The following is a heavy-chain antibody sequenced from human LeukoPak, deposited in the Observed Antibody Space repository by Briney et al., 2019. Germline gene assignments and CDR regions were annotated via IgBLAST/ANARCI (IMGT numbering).Heavy chain of an antibody. D-gene: IGHD5-18*01. V-gene: IGHV4-34*01. Sequence: SETLSLTCAVYGGSSSGYYWSWIRQPPGKGLEWIGEINHSGSTNYNPSLKSRVTISVDTSKNQFSLKLSSVTAADTAVYYCADSTALGTPFDYWGQGTLVTVSS. CDR1: GGSSSGYY. CDR2: INHSGST. CDR3: ADSTALGTPFDY. J-gene: IGHJ4*02.